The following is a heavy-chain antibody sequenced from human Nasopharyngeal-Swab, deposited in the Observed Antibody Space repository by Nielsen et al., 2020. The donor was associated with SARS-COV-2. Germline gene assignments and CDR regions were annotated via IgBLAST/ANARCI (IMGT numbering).Heavy chain of an antibody. CDR2: IIPIFGTA. J-gene: IGHJ6*02. CDR3: ARWGIVATGSYYYYGMDV. D-gene: IGHD5-12*01. V-gene: IGHV1-69*01. Sequence: WARQALAQGRGWLGEIIPIFGTANYAQKFQGRVTITADESTSTAYMELSSLRSEDTAVYYCARWGIVATGSYYYYGMDVWGQGTTVTVSS.